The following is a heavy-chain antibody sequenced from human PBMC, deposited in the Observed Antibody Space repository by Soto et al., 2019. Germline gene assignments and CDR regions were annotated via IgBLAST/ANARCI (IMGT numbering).Heavy chain of an antibody. Sequence: GGSLRLSCAASGFTFSNHWMTWVRQAPGKGLEWVANINQDGSESHYGDSVMGQYTISRDNAKNSLFLQMNGLSPEDTAVYYCVTGRGAVDYWGQGTLVTVSS. J-gene: IGHJ4*02. D-gene: IGHD3-16*01. V-gene: IGHV3-7*01. CDR3: VTGRGAVDY. CDR2: INQDGSES. CDR1: GFTFSNHW.